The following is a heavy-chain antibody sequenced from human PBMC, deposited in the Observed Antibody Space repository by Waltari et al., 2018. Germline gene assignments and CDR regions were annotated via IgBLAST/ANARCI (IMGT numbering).Heavy chain of an antibody. V-gene: IGHV6-1*01. J-gene: IGHJ4*02. D-gene: IGHD3-3*01. CDR3: ARTTITVFGVVVGALDN. CDR2: TYYRSKWYS. Sequence: QVQLQQSGPGLVKPSQTLSLTCAISGDSVSSNSAAWDWIRQSPSRGLEWLGRTYYRSKWYSHYAESVKSRMTINADTSKNEFFLQLTSVSPEDTGLYFCARTTITVFGVVVGALDNWGPGTLVTVSS. CDR1: GDSVSSNSAA.